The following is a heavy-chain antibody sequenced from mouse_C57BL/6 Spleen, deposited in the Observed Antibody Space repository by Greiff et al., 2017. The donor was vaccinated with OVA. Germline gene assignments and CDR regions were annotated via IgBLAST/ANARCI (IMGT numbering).Heavy chain of an antibody. CDR2: IYPGSGST. CDR3: ARIPHYYGSSEGYFDY. Sequence: QVQLQQPGAELVKPGASVKMSCKASGYTFTSYWITWVKQRPGQGLEWIGDIYPGSGSTNYNEKFKSKATLTVDTSSSTAYMQLSSLTSEDSAVYYGARIPHYYGSSEGYFDYWGQGTTLTVSS. CDR1: GYTFTSYW. J-gene: IGHJ2*01. V-gene: IGHV1-55*01. D-gene: IGHD1-1*01.